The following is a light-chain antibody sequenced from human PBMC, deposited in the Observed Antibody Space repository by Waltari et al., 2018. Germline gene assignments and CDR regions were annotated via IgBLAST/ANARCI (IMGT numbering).Light chain of an antibody. J-gene: IGLJ3*02. V-gene: IGLV2-8*01. CDR2: QVT. Sequence: QSALTQPPSASGSPGQSVTISCTGTSSDVGGQNPVPWYQQHPAKAPKLMISQVTKRPSGVPDRFSGSKSGNTASLTVSGLQAEDEADYYCNSYGGRNNWVFGGGTKLTVL. CDR1: SSDVGGQNP. CDR3: NSYGGRNNWV.